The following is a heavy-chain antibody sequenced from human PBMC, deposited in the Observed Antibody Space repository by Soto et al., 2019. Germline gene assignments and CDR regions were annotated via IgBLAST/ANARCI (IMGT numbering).Heavy chain of an antibody. D-gene: IGHD6-13*01. J-gene: IGHJ6*02. Sequence: PGGSLRLSCAASGFTFDDYAMHWVRQAPGKGLEWVSGISWNSGSIGYADSVKGRFTISRDNAKNSLYLQMNSLRAEDTALYYCAKDDTRSWYVTGTDYYYGMDVWGQGTTVTVSS. CDR1: GFTFDDYA. CDR3: AKDDTRSWYVTGTDYYYGMDV. CDR2: ISWNSGSI. V-gene: IGHV3-9*01.